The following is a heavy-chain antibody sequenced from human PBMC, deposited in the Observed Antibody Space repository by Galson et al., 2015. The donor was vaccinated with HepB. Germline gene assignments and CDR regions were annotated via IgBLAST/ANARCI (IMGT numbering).Heavy chain of an antibody. Sequence: LRLSCAASGFTFSSYGMHWVRQAPGKGLEWVAVISYDGSNKYYADSVKGRFTISRDNSKNTLYLQMNSLRAEDTAVYYCAKDRAPGGYSHYYYYGMDVWGQGTTVTVSS. CDR1: GFTFSSYG. CDR3: AKDRAPGGYSHYYYYGMDV. D-gene: IGHD3-22*01. CDR2: ISYDGSNK. V-gene: IGHV3-30*18. J-gene: IGHJ6*02.